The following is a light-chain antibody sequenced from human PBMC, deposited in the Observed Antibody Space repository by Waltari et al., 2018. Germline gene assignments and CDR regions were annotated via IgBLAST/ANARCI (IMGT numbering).Light chain of an antibody. CDR1: IGHNGFG. CDR3: QTWTTGIVV. J-gene: IGLJ3*02. CDR2: VHSDGSH. V-gene: IGLV4-69*01. Sequence: QLVLTQSPSASASLGASVKLTCTLSIGHNGFGIVWHQQLPEKGPRYLMKVHSDGSHTRGDGIPDRFSGSSSGAERHLIISSLQSEDEAEYYCQTWTTGIVVFGGGTKLTVL.